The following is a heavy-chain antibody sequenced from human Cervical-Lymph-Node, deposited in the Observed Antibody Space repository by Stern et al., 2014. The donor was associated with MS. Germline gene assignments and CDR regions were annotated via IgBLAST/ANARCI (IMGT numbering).Heavy chain of an antibody. CDR3: TLGAFDY. Sequence: QVQLVQSGAEMKRPGDSVKVSCKTSGYTFINSFVHWVRQAPGQGLEWTGIINPSDGDTRYAQTLQGRVTVTRDTSTSTVYMELSSLRSEDTAIYYCTLGAFDYWGQGTLVTVSS. D-gene: IGHD3-16*01. V-gene: IGHV1-46*04. CDR1: GYTFINSF. J-gene: IGHJ4*02. CDR2: INPSDGDT.